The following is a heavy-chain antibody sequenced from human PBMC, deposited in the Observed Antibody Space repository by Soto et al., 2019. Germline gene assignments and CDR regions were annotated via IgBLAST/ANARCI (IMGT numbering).Heavy chain of an antibody. J-gene: IGHJ5*02. Sequence: QVQLQESGPGLVKPSETLSLTCTVSGGSISSYYWSWIRQPPGKGLEWIGYIYYSGSTNYNPSLKSRLTISVDTSKNQFSLKLSSVTAADTAVYYCARDNRSSWTYMFDPWGQGTLVTVSS. CDR1: GGSISSYY. V-gene: IGHV4-59*01. CDR2: IYYSGST. D-gene: IGHD6-13*01. CDR3: ARDNRSSWTYMFDP.